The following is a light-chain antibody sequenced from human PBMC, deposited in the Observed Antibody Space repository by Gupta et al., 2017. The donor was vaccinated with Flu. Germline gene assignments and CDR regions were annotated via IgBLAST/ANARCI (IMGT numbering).Light chain of an antibody. CDR3: SAYTSTSTRFV. CDR2: DVT. J-gene: IGLJ1*01. CDR1: VRDIAGYND. V-gene: IGLV2-14*03. Sequence: PVLPHPASQSGSPGPPSTISCPASVRDIAGYNDVSWYQHHPGKAPKLIIYDVTYRPSGVSNRFSGSKSGDTASLTISGLQAEDEADYYCSAYTSTSTRFVFGSGTWVTVI.